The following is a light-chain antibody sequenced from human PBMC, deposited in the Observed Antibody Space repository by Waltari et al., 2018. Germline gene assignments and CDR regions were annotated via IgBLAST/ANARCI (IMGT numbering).Light chain of an antibody. CDR1: EFRDQY. Sequence: SPGLTQPPSVSVSPGQTATLTRSGSEFRDQYLYWFQQKSGQAPVVVIRRNTGRPSGIPERFSASDSGTTGTLVISGVEAEDEADYYCQSADDSGNNVLFGGGTKLTVL. CDR3: QSADDSGNNVL. CDR2: RNT. J-gene: IGLJ2*01. V-gene: IGLV3-25*03.